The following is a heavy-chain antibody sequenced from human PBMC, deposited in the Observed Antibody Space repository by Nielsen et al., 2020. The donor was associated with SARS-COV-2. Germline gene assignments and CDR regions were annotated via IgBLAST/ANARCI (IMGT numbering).Heavy chain of an antibody. J-gene: IGHJ4*02. V-gene: IGHV1-24*01. D-gene: IGHD6-19*01. CDR3: ARITPSSGWDY. Sequence: ASVKVSCKVSGNTLSGVSMHWVRQAPGKGLEWMGGFDPEDGGITYAQKFQGRVTMTEDSSTDTAYMELSSLSSEDTAVYYCARITPSSGWDYWGQGTLVTVSS. CDR1: GNTLSGVS. CDR2: FDPEDGGI.